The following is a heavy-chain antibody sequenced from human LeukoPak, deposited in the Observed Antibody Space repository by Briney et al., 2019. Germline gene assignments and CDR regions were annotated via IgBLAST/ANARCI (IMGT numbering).Heavy chain of an antibody. CDR2: IYTSGST. J-gene: IGHJ4*02. V-gene: IGHV4-61*02. D-gene: IGHD3-22*01. CDR3: AGFKYYYDSSGYIH. CDR1: GGSISSGSYY. Sequence: TLSLTCTVSGGSISSGSYYWSWIRQPAGKGLEWIGRIYTSGSTNYNPSLKSRVTISVDTSKNQFSLKLSSVTAADTAVYYCAGFKYYYDSSGYIHWGQGTLVTVSS.